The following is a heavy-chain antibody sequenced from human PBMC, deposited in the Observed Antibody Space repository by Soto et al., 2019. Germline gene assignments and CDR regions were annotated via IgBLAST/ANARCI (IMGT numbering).Heavy chain of an antibody. CDR3: ARDGGNICSGGSCYFQAPDY. Sequence: EVQLLESGGGSVQPGGSLRLSCSASGFTFSNYAMSWVRQAPGKGLEWVASISGSGWSTNYADSVKGRFTISRDNSKNTLAVQMSSLRAEDTAVYYCARDGGNICSGGSCYFQAPDYWGQGTLVTVSP. CDR2: ISGSGWST. D-gene: IGHD2-15*01. J-gene: IGHJ4*02. V-gene: IGHV3-23*01. CDR1: GFTFSNYA.